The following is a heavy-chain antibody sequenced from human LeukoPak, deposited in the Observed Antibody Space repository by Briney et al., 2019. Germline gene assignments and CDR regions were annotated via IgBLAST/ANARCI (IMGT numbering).Heavy chain of an antibody. CDR3: ANLVVTKGNHYFDY. D-gene: IGHD3-22*01. CDR2: IYYSGST. J-gene: IGHJ4*02. Sequence: SQTLSLTCTVSGGSISSGGYYWSWNRQHPGKGLEWIGYIYYSGSTYYNPSLKSRVTISVDTSKNQFSLKLSSVTAADTAVYYCANLVVTKGNHYFDYWGQGTLVTVSS. CDR1: GGSISSGGYY. V-gene: IGHV4-31*03.